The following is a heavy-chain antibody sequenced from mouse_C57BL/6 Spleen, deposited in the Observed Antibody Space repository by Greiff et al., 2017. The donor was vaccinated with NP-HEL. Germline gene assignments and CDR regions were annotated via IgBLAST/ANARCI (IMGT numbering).Heavy chain of an antibody. CDR3: ARRYGSGAYYFDY. J-gene: IGHJ2*01. D-gene: IGHD1-1*01. Sequence: EVKLQESGGGLVKPGGSLKFSCAASGFTFSDYGMHWVRQAPEKGLEWVAYISSGSSTIYYADTVKGRFTISRDNAKNTLFLQRTSLRSEDTAMYYCARRYGSGAYYFDYWGQGTTLTVSS. CDR2: ISSGSSTI. CDR1: GFTFSDYG. V-gene: IGHV5-17*01.